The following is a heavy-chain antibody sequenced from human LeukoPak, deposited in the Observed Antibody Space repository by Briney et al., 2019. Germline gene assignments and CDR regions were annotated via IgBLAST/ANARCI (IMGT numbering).Heavy chain of an antibody. J-gene: IGHJ4*02. CDR1: GFAFSSYW. CDR3: ARESWRYDFWSGND. D-gene: IGHD3-3*01. CDR2: IKQDGSEK. V-gene: IGHV3-7*01. Sequence: PGGSLRLACAASGFAFSSYWMSWVRQAPGKGLEWVANIKQDGSEKYYVDSVKGRFTISRDNGKHSLHLQMNSLRAEDTAVYYCARESWRYDFWSGNDWGEATLVTVSS.